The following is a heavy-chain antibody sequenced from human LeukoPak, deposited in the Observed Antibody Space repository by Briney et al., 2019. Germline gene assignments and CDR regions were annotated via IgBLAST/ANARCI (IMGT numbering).Heavy chain of an antibody. CDR1: GGSISSYY. CDR2: IYYSGST. J-gene: IGHJ4*02. CDR3: ARLILAPMIVVD. D-gene: IGHD3-22*01. Sequence: SETLSLTCTVSGGSISSYYWSWIRQPPGKGLEWIGYIYYSGSTNYNPSLKSRVTISVDTSENQFSLKLSSVTAADTAVYYCARLILAPMIVVDWGQGTLVTVSS. V-gene: IGHV4-59*08.